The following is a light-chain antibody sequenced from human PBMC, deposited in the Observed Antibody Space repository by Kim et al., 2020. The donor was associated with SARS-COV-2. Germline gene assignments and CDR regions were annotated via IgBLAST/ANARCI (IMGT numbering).Light chain of an antibody. CDR3: QTWDTGIRV. CDR1: SGHTTYA. V-gene: IGLV4-69*01. CDR2: VNSDGSH. J-gene: IGLJ3*02. Sequence: PVRLTGTLSSGHTTYAIAWHQQQPGKGPRYLMKVNSDGSHSQGDGIPDRFSVSSSGAERYLSISGLQSEDEGDYYCQTWDTGIRVFGGGTQLTVL.